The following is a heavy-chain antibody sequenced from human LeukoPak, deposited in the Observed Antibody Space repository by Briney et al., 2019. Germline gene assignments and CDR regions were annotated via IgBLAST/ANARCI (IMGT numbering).Heavy chain of an antibody. CDR1: GGSFSGYY. CDR2: INHSGST. D-gene: IGHD3-10*01. CDR3: AREGVRAGVDY. V-gene: IGHV4-34*01. Sequence: SETLSLTCAVYGGSFSGYYWSWIRQPPGEGLEWIGEINHSGSTNYNPSLKSRVTIPVDTSKNQFSLKLSSVTAADTAVYYCAREGVRAGVDYWGQGTLVTVSS. J-gene: IGHJ4*02.